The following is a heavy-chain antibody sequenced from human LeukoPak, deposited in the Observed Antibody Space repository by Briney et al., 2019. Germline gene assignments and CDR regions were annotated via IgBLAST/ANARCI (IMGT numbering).Heavy chain of an antibody. Sequence: SETLSLTCTVSAGSITSTSYYWGWIRQPPGKGLEWIGSIYYSGSTYYNPSLKSRVTISVDTSKNQFSLKLSSVTAADTAVYYCARHRYSSSWPLDYWGQGTLVTVSS. D-gene: IGHD6-13*01. CDR1: AGSITSTSYY. J-gene: IGHJ4*02. CDR2: IYYSGST. V-gene: IGHV4-39*01. CDR3: ARHRYSSSWPLDY.